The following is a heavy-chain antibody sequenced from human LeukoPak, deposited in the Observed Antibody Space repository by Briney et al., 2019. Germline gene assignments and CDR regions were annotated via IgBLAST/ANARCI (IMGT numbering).Heavy chain of an antibody. CDR3: AKGFYHYFGSGSYTLAF. D-gene: IGHD3-10*01. V-gene: IGHV3-23*01. Sequence: QAGGSLRLSCAASGLTFSIYAMTWVRQGPGKGLELVSGISGRDNGTWYADSVKGRFTISRDNSKNTLYLQMNTLTGEDTAVYYCAKGFYHYFGSGSYTLAFWGQGTQVTVSS. J-gene: IGHJ4*02. CDR2: ISGRDNGT. CDR1: GLTFSIYA.